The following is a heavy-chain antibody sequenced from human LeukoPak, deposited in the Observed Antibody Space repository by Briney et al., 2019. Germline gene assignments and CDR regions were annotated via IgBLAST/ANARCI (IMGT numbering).Heavy chain of an antibody. Sequence: EGSLRLSCAASGCTFSSYEMNWVRQAPGKGLEWVSYITTSGSTIYYADSVKGRFTISRDNAKNSLYLQMNSLRAEDTAVYYCARDSLSDGMDVWGQGTPVTVSS. J-gene: IGHJ6*02. CDR3: ARDSLSDGMDV. V-gene: IGHV3-48*03. CDR2: ITTSGSTI. CDR1: GCTFSSYE.